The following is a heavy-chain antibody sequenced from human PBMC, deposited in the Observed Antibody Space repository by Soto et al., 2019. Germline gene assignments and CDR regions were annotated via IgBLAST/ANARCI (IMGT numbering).Heavy chain of an antibody. J-gene: IGHJ4*02. CDR1: GYTFTSYY. CDR3: ASGTVASRGYFDY. V-gene: IGHV1-46*01. Sequence: QVQLVQSETEVKKPGASVKVSCKASGYTFTSYYMHWVRQAPGQGLEWMGIINPSAGSTTYAQKFQGRVTMTRDTSTRTVYMDLSSLRSEDTAVYYCASGTVASRGYFDYWGQGTLVTVSS. CDR2: INPSAGST. D-gene: IGHD4-17*01.